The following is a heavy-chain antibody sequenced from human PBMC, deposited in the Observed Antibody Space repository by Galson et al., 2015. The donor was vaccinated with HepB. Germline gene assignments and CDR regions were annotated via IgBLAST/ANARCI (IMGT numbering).Heavy chain of an antibody. V-gene: IGHV1-8*01. D-gene: IGHD3-10*01. CDR2: MNPNSGNT. CDR1: GYTFTSYD. Sequence: SVKVSCKASGYTFTSYDINWVRQATGQGLEWMGWMNPNSGNTGYAQKFQGRVTMTRNTSISTAYMELSSLRSEDTAVYYCARRPGVGVRGVRWFDPWGQGTLVTVSS. CDR3: ARRPGVGVRGVRWFDP. J-gene: IGHJ5*02.